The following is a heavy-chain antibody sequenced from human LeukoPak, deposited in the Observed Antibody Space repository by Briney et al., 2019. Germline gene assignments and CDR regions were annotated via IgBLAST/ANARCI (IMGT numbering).Heavy chain of an antibody. CDR3: ARGGADYGYYFGS. V-gene: IGHV4-59*01. J-gene: IGHJ4*02. D-gene: IGHD4-17*01. Sequence: SETLSLTCSVSGGSIGSSYWSWIRQPPGKGLEWVGYIYYSGSTNHNPSLNSRVTISVDTSKNQFSLNLSSVTTADTAVYFCARGGADYGYYFGSWGQGTLVTVSS. CDR2: IYYSGST. CDR1: GGSIGSSY.